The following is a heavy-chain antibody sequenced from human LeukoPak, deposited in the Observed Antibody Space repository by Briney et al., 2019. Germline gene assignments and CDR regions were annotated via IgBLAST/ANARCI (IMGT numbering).Heavy chain of an antibody. CDR1: GGTFCSYA. CDR2: IIPILGIA. J-gene: IGHJ4*02. V-gene: IGHV1-69*04. Sequence: VASVKVSCKASGGTFCSYAISWVRQAPGQGLEWMGRIIPILGIANYAQKFQGRVTITADKSTSTAYMELSSLRSEDTAVYYCASWSYGSGSYYWGQGTLVTVSS. CDR3: ASWSYGSGSYY. D-gene: IGHD3-10*01.